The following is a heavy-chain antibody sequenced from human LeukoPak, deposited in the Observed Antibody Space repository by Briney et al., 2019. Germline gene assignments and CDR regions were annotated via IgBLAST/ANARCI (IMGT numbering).Heavy chain of an antibody. CDR1: GGSIGSYY. CDR3: ARDGVAGGFDY. CDR2: IHYSGST. J-gene: IGHJ4*02. V-gene: IGHV4-59*01. Sequence: SETLSLTCTASGGSIGSYYWNWIRQAPGKGLEWLGYIHYSGSTNHNSSLKSRVTLSVDTSRNQYSLKLSSVTAADTAVYYCARDGVAGGFDYWGQGTLVTVSS. D-gene: IGHD6-19*01.